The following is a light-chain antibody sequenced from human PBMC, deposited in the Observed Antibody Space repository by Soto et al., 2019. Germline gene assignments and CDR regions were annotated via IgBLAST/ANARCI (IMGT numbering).Light chain of an antibody. CDR3: QSYDSSLSGSV. CDR2: GNS. J-gene: IGLJ3*02. Sequence: QSVLTQPPSVSGAPGQRVTISCTGSSSNIGAGYDVHWYQQLPGTAPKLLIYGNSNRPSGVPDRFSGSKSATSASLAITGRQAEDEAYYYCQSYDSSLSGSVFGGGTKLTVL. CDR1: SSNIGAGYD. V-gene: IGLV1-40*01.